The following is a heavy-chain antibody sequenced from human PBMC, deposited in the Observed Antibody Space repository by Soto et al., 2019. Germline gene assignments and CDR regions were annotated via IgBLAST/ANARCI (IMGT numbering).Heavy chain of an antibody. CDR3: ARYHGFWLRNPWYFDL. D-gene: IGHD5-12*01. CDR2: IIPIFGTA. J-gene: IGHJ2*01. CDR1: GGTFSSYA. V-gene: IGHV1-69*12. Sequence: QVQLVQSGAEVKKPGSSVKVSCKASGGTFSSYAISWVRQAPGQGLEWMGGIIPIFGTANYAQKFQGRVTITADESTSTADMELSSLRSEDTAVYYCARYHGFWLRNPWYFDLWGRGTLVTVSS.